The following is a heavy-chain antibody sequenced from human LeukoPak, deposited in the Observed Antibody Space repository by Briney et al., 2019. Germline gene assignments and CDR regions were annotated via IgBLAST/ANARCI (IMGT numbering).Heavy chain of an antibody. V-gene: IGHV1-18*04. Sequence: ASVKVSCKASGYTFTSYGISWERQAPGQGLEWMGWISAYNGNTNYAQKLQGRVTMTTDTSTSTAYMELRSLRSDDTAVYYCARDGDSPNVNAFDIWGQGTMVTVSS. D-gene: IGHD5-18*01. CDR2: ISAYNGNT. J-gene: IGHJ3*02. CDR1: GYTFTSYG. CDR3: ARDGDSPNVNAFDI.